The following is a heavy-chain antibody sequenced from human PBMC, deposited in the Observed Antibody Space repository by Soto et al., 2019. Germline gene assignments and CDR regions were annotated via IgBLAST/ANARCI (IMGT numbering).Heavy chain of an antibody. V-gene: IGHV1-18*01. CDR2: ISAYNGNT. CDR3: ARVYCSGGSCYGIDY. J-gene: IGHJ4*02. Sequence: ASVKVSCKASGYTFTSYGISWVRQAPGQGLEWMGWISAYNGNTNYAQKLQGRVTMTTDTSTSTAYMELRSLRSDDTAMYYCARVYCSGGSCYGIDYWGQGTLVTVSS. CDR1: GYTFTSYG. D-gene: IGHD2-15*01.